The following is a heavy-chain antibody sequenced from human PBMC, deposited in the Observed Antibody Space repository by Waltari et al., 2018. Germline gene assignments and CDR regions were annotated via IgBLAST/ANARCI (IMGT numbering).Heavy chain of an antibody. V-gene: IGHV1-69*01. CDR2: IIPIFGTA. Sequence: QVQLVQSGAEVKKPGSSVKVSCKASGGTFSSYAISWVRQATGQGLEWMGGIIPIFGTANYAQKFQGRVTITADESTSTAYMELSSLRSEDTAVYYCARDRMGYCSSTSCYAYGMDVWGQGTTVTVSS. J-gene: IGHJ6*02. CDR1: GGTFSSYA. D-gene: IGHD2-2*01. CDR3: ARDRMGYCSSTSCYAYGMDV.